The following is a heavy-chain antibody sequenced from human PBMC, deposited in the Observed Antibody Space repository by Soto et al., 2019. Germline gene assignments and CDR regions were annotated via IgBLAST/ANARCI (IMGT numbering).Heavy chain of an antibody. CDR1: GFTFSSYA. V-gene: IGHV3-23*01. J-gene: IGHJ4*02. CDR2: ISGSGGST. D-gene: IGHD6-19*01. CDR3: AKRAVAGNQFDDY. Sequence: GGSLRLSCAVSGFTFSSYAMSWVRQAPGKGLEWVSAISGSGGSTYYADSVKGRFTISRDNSKNTLYLQMNSLRAEDTAVHYCAKRAVAGNQFDDYWGQGTLVTVSS.